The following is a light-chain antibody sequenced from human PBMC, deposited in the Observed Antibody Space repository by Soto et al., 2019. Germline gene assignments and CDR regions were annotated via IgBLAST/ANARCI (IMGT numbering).Light chain of an antibody. V-gene: IGLV2-8*01. CDR2: EVT. Sequence: QSALTQPPSASGSPGQSVTISCTGTSSDVGAYNYVYWYQQHAGKAPKLVIYEVTKRPSGVPDRFSGSKSANTASLTVSGLQAEDEADYYGSSFASSNTWVFGGGTKLTVL. J-gene: IGLJ3*02. CDR1: SSDVGAYNY. CDR3: SSFASSNTWV.